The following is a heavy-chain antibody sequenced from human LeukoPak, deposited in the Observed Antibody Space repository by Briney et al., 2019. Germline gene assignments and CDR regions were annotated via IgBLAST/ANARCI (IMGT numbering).Heavy chain of an antibody. CDR3: ARDGYYDSSGSAGFQH. Sequence: GASVKVSCKASGYTFTGYYMHWVRQAPGQGLEWMGWINPNSGGTNYAQKFQGRVTMTRDTSISTAYMELSRLRSDDTAVYNCARDGYYDSSGSAGFQHWGQGTLVSVS. D-gene: IGHD3-22*01. CDR1: GYTFTGYY. V-gene: IGHV1-2*02. CDR2: INPNSGGT. J-gene: IGHJ1*01.